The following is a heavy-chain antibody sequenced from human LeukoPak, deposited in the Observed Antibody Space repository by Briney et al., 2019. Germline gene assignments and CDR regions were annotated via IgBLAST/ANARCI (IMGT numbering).Heavy chain of an antibody. V-gene: IGHV3-23*01. D-gene: IGHD1-26*01. CDR2: ISGSGGST. CDR1: GFTFSSYA. CDR3: AKSGRRWELLRNYFDY. J-gene: IGHJ4*02. Sequence: GGSLRLSCAASGFTFSSYAMSWVRQAPGKGLEWVSAISGSGGSTYYTDSVKGRFTISRDNSKNTLYLQMNSLRAEDTAVYYCAKSGRRWELLRNYFDYWGQGTLVTVSS.